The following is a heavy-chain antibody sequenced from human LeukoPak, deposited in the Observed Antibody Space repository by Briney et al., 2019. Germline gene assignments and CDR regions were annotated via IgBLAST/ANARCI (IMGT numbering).Heavy chain of an antibody. V-gene: IGHV1-24*01. CDR3: ATYYYDSSGYYYHDAFDI. D-gene: IGHD3-22*01. J-gene: IGHJ3*02. CDR1: GYTLTELS. Sequence: ASVKVSCKVPGYTLTELSMHWVRQAPGKGREWMGGFDPEDGETIYAQKFQGRVTMTEDTSTDTAYMELSSLRSEDTAVYYCATYYYDSSGYYYHDAFDIWGQGTMVTVSS. CDR2: FDPEDGET.